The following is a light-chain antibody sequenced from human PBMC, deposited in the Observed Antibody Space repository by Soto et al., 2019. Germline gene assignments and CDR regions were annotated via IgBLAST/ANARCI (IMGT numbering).Light chain of an antibody. CDR1: QSLVHSSGNSY. V-gene: IGKV2-28*01. CDR3: MHALCAPLT. Sequence: DIVMTQSPDSLPFTPGAPASISCSSIQSLVHSSGNSYLDWYLQKPGQSPQLLIYFGSNRASGVPDRFIGSGAGTDFTLKISREETEDGGVYYCMHALCAPLTCGGGTKLEIK. CDR2: FGS. J-gene: IGKJ4*01.